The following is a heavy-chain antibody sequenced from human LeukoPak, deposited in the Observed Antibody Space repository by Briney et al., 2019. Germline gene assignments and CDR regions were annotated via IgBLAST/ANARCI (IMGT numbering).Heavy chain of an antibody. CDR3: ASLDTAMVNGDY. CDR2: IKQDGSEK. J-gene: IGHJ4*02. Sequence: GGSLRLSXAASGITFSSYWMSWVRQAPGKGLEWVANIKQDGSEKNYVDSVKGRFTISRDNAKNSLYLQMNSLRAEDTAMYYCASLDTAMVNGDYWGQGTLVTVSS. V-gene: IGHV3-7*01. D-gene: IGHD5-18*01. CDR1: GITFSSYW.